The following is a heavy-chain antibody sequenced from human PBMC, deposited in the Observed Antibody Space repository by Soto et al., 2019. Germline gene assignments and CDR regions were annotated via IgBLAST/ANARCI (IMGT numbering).Heavy chain of an antibody. CDR3: AKGSAGFSTSWADY. J-gene: IGHJ4*02. D-gene: IGHD6-13*01. CDR2: ISGSGGII. V-gene: IGHV3-11*01. Sequence: LRLSCAASGFTFGGFYMGWIRQAPGRGLEWVSFISGSGGIIYLADSVKGRFAISRDNTKNSLYLQMNSLRAEDTAVYYCAKGSAGFSTSWADYWGQGTQVTVSS. CDR1: GFTFGGFY.